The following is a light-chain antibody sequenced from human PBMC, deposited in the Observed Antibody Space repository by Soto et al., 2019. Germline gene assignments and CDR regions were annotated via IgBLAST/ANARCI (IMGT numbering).Light chain of an antibody. CDR2: EGS. J-gene: IGLJ2*01. Sequence: QSVLTQPASVSGSPGQSITISCTGTSSDVGSYNLVSWYQQHPGKAPKLMIYEGSKRPSGVSNRFSGSKSGNTASLTISGLHADDDAYYYCCSYAGSSTLVFGGGTKLTVL. CDR1: SSDVGSYNL. CDR3: CSYAGSSTLV. V-gene: IGLV2-23*01.